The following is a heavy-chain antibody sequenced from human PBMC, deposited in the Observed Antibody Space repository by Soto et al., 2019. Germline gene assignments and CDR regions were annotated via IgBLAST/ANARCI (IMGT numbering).Heavy chain of an antibody. CDR3: AGSGYDYQYYFDY. Sequence: QVQLQESGPGLVKPSETLSLTCTVSGGSISSYYWSWIRQPPGKGLEWIGYIYYSGSTNYNPSLKSRVTISVDTSKNQFSLKLSSVTAADTAVYYCAGSGYDYQYYFDYWGQGTLVTVSS. J-gene: IGHJ4*02. D-gene: IGHD5-12*01. CDR2: IYYSGST. V-gene: IGHV4-59*01. CDR1: GGSISSYY.